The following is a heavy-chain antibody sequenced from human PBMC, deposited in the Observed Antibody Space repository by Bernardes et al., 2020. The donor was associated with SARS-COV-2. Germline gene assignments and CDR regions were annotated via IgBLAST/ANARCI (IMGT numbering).Heavy chain of an antibody. V-gene: IGHV3-53*01. Sequence: WGSLSLSCAASGFTVSSNYMSWVRQAPGKGLEWVSVIYSGGSTYYADSVKGRFTISRDNSKNTLYLQMNSLRAEDTAVYYCASRSDILTGYVGCIYYYGMDVWSQGTTVTVSS. CDR1: GFTVSSNY. J-gene: IGHJ6*02. CDR2: IYSGGST. D-gene: IGHD3-9*01. CDR3: ASRSDILTGYVGCIYYYGMDV.